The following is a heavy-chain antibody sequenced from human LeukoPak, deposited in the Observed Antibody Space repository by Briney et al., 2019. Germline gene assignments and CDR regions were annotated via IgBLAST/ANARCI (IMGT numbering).Heavy chain of an antibody. Sequence: ASVTVSCTASGYTFTVYYIHWVRQAPGQGLEWMGWINPNSGGTNYAQHFQGRVTMTRDTSISTAYMELSRLRSDDTAFYYCVRDDVSPWGQGTLVTVSS. V-gene: IGHV1-2*02. J-gene: IGHJ5*02. CDR2: INPNSGGT. CDR1: GYTFTVYY. CDR3: VRDDVSP.